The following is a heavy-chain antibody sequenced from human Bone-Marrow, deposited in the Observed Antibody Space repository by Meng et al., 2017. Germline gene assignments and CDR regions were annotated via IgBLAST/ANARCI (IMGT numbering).Heavy chain of an antibody. D-gene: IGHD2-8*01. Sequence: GGSLRLSCAASGFTFSSSWMHWVRQAPGKGLEWVSRISSDGSATSYADSVKGRFTSSRDNAKGTLYLQMSSLRDEDTAVYYCSRGVSYYSDYWGQGTLVTVSS. CDR2: ISSDGSAT. J-gene: IGHJ4*02. CDR1: GFTFSSSW. CDR3: SRGVSYYSDY. V-gene: IGHV3-74*01.